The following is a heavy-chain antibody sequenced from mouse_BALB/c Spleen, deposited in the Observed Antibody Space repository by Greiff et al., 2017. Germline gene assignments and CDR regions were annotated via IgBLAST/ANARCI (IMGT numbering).Heavy chain of an antibody. CDR2: ILPGSGST. J-gene: IGHJ2*01. CDR1: GYTFSSYW. D-gene: IGHD1-2*01. CDR3: ARSLYGYRFDY. V-gene: IGHV1-9*01. Sequence: QVQLQQSGAELMKPGASVKISCKATGYTFSSYWIEWVKQRPGHGLEWIGEILPGSGSTNYNEKFKGKATFTADTSSNTAYMQLSSLTSEDSAVYYCARSLYGYRFDYWGQGTTLTVSS.